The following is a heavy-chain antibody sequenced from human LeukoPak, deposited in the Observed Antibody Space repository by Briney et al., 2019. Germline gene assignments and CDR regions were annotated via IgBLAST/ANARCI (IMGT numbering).Heavy chain of an antibody. CDR2: ISYDGSNQ. V-gene: IGHV3-30*04. J-gene: IGHJ4*02. Sequence: GGSLRLSCAASGFTFSSYAMHWVRQAPGKGLEWVAVISYDGSNQYYADSVKGRFTISRDNSKNTLYLQMNSLRAEDTAVYYCARGGDTAMVYFDYWGQGTLVTASS. D-gene: IGHD5-18*01. CDR3: ARGGDTAMVYFDY. CDR1: GFTFSSYA.